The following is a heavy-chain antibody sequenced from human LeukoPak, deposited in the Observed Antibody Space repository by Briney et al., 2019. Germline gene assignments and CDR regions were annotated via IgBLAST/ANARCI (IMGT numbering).Heavy chain of an antibody. D-gene: IGHD2-21*02. CDR3: AKDPATTLAYCGGDCYVPGYYFDY. CDR2: ISWNSGSI. J-gene: IGHJ4*02. Sequence: GGSLRLSCAASGFTFDDYAMHWVRQAPGKGLEWVSGISWNSGSIGYADSVKGRFTISRDNAKNSLYLQMNSLRAEDTALYYCAKDPATTLAYCGGDCYVPGYYFDYWGQGTLVTVSS. CDR1: GFTFDDYA. V-gene: IGHV3-9*01.